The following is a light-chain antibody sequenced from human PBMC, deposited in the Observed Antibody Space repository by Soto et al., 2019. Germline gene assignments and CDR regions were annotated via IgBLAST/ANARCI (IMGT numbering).Light chain of an antibody. J-gene: IGKJ1*01. Sequence: EIVFTQSPGTLSLSPGERATLSCRASQNINSDYLAWYQQKPGQGPRLLIYGASSRATGTPDRFSGSGSGTDFTLTINRLEPEDFALYYCQQYGSSPPTFGQGTKVDIK. V-gene: IGKV3-20*01. CDR1: QNINSDY. CDR3: QQYGSSPPT. CDR2: GAS.